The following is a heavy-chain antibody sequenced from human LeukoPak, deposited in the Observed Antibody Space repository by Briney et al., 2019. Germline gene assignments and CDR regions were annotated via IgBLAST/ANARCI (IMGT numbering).Heavy chain of an antibody. D-gene: IGHD5-18*01. CDR2: IYYSGST. V-gene: IGHV4-59*01. CDR1: GGSISIYY. J-gene: IGHJ4*02. Sequence: SETLSLTCTLSGGSISIYYWSWIREPPGKGLEWIGYIYYSGSTNYNPSLKRRVTISVDTSKNQFSLKLSSVTDADTAVYYCARAGYTEVFFDYWGQGTLVTVSS. CDR3: ARAGYTEVFFDY.